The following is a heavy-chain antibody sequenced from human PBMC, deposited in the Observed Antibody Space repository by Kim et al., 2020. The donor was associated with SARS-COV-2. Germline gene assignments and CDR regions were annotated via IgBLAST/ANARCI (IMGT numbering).Heavy chain of an antibody. Sequence: GGSLRLSCAASGFTFSSYGMHWVRQAPGKGLEWVAVISYDGSNKYYADSVKGRFTISRDNSKNTLYLQMNSLRAEDTAVYYCAKGQFLVLRYFDWLDYWGQGTLVTVSS. V-gene: IGHV3-30*18. D-gene: IGHD3-9*01. J-gene: IGHJ4*02. CDR1: GFTFSSYG. CDR3: AKGQFLVLRYFDWLDY. CDR2: ISYDGSNK.